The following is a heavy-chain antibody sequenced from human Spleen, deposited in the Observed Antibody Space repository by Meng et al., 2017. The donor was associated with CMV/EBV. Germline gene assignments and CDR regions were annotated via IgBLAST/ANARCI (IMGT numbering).Heavy chain of an antibody. V-gene: IGHV2-70*20. J-gene: IGHJ6*02. CDR1: GFSLSTTAMC. CDR3: VRIMRELHRPAFYGMDV. Sequence: SGPTLVKPTQTLTLTCTFSGFSLSTTAMCVSWVRQPPGKALEWLALIDWAEDKYFSASLRTRLTISKDASKNQVVLTMSNMDPVDTATYYRVRIMRELHRPAFYGMDVWGQGTTVTVSS. D-gene: IGHD1-7*01. CDR2: IDWAEDK.